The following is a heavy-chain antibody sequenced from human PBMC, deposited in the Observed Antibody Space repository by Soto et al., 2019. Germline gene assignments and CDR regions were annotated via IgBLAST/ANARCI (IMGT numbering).Heavy chain of an antibody. Sequence: EVQLVESGGGLVQPGGSLRLSCVASGFTFSSYWMSWVRQAPGKGLEWVANIKQDGSEKYYVDSVKDRFTMSRDNAKNSLYLQMNSLRAEDSAVYYCARVYPGSGWPYHYYGMDVWGQGTTVTVSS. V-gene: IGHV3-7*01. CDR1: GFTFSSYW. CDR2: IKQDGSEK. J-gene: IGHJ6*02. D-gene: IGHD6-19*01. CDR3: ARVYPGSGWPYHYYGMDV.